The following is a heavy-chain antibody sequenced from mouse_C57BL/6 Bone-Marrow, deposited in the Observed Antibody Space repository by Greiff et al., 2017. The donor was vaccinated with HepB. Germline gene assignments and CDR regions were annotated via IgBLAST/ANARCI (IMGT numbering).Heavy chain of an antibody. CDR3: ARGTSTMVRPWYFDV. CDR2: INPGSGGT. J-gene: IGHJ1*03. Sequence: VQLKESGAELVRPGTSVKVSCKASGYAFTNYLIEWVKQRPGQGLEWIGVINPGSGGTNYNEKFKGKATLTADKSSSTAYMQLSSLTSEDSAVYFCARGTSTMVRPWYFDVWGTGTTVTVSS. CDR1: GYAFTNYL. V-gene: IGHV1-54*01. D-gene: IGHD2-2*01.